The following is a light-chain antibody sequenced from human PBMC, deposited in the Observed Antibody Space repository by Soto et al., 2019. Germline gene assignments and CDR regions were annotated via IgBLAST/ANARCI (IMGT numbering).Light chain of an antibody. Sequence: QSALTQPASVSGSPGQSIAISCTGTSSVVGAYDSVCWYQQHPGKAPKLIIFGVSNRPSGVSNRFSGHKSGNTASLTISGLQAEDEADYYCSSYTGDSSYVFGTGTKLTVL. CDR3: SSYTGDSSYV. CDR1: SSVVGAYDS. V-gene: IGLV2-14*03. J-gene: IGLJ1*01. CDR2: GVS.